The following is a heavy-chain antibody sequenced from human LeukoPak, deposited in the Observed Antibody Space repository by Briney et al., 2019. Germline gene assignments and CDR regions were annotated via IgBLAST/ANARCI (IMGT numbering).Heavy chain of an antibody. CDR1: GGSISSYY. D-gene: IGHD3-10*01. CDR2: IYYSGST. Sequence: SETLSLTCTVSGGSISSYYWSWIRQPPGKGLEWIGYIYYSGSTNYNPSLKSRVTISVDTSKNQFSLKLSSVTAADTAVYYCARSGRYGSGSYYVSDWGQGTLVTVSS. J-gene: IGHJ4*02. CDR3: ARSGRYGSGSYYVSD. V-gene: IGHV4-59*01.